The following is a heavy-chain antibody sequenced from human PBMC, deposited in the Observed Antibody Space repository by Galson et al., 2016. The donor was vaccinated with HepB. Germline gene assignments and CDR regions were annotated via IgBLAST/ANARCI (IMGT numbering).Heavy chain of an antibody. CDR2: ISYGGSNE. Sequence: SLRLSCAASGFNFATYAMHWVRQAPGKGLEWLAVISYGGSNENYADSVKGRFSISRDNSKNMVYLQMNGLRPEDTAVYYCARDFGDEPGSSDYTSWGQGTLVTVSS. CDR3: ARDFGDEPGSSDYTS. CDR1: GFNFATYA. V-gene: IGHV3-30-3*01. J-gene: IGHJ5*02. D-gene: IGHD3-22*01.